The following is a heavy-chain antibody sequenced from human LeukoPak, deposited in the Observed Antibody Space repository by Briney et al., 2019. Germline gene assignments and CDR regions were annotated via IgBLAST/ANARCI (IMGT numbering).Heavy chain of an antibody. Sequence: GGSLRLSCAASGFTFSSYWMSWVGQAPGKGLEWVANIKQDGSEKYYVDSVKGRFTISRDNAKNSLYLQMNSLRAEDTAVYYCARDWRDNSGKFPNDAFDIWGQGTMVTVSS. V-gene: IGHV3-7*01. CDR3: ARDWRDNSGKFPNDAFDI. CDR1: GFTFSSYW. J-gene: IGHJ3*02. CDR2: IKQDGSEK. D-gene: IGHD3-22*01.